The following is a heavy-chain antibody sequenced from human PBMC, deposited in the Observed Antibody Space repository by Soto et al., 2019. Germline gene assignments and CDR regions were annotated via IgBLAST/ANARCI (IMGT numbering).Heavy chain of an antibody. CDR1: GFTVSSNY. V-gene: IGHV3-53*01. CDR3: ARGYYDGSGYYHRYYFDH. CDR2: IYSGGGT. Sequence: LRLSCAASGFTVSSNYMSWVRQAPEKGLEWVSVIYSGGGTYYADSVRGRFTISRDNSKNTLYLQMNSLRAEDTAVYYCARGYYDGSGYYHRYYFDHWGQGTLVTVS. J-gene: IGHJ4*02. D-gene: IGHD3-22*01.